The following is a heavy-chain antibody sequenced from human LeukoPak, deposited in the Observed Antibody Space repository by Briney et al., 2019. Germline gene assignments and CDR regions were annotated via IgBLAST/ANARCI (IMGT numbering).Heavy chain of an antibody. D-gene: IGHD6-19*01. V-gene: IGHV4-39*01. CDR3: ARSGIAVAGTDDYFDY. CDR1: GGSISSSSYY. J-gene: IGHJ4*02. CDR2: IYYSGST. Sequence: PSETLSLTCTVSGGSISSSSYYWGWIRQPPGKGLEWIGSIYYSGSTYYNPSLKSRVTISVDTSKNQFSLKLSSATAADTAVYYCARSGIAVAGTDDYFDYWGQGTLVTVSS.